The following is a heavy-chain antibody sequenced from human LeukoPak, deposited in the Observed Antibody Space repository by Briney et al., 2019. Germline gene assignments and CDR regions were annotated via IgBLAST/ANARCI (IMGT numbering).Heavy chain of an antibody. CDR2: IYGGGNS. CDR1: GFIVSSNY. CDR3: AKDLWWFGEFPNVFDI. V-gene: IGHV3-66*01. Sequence: GGSLRLSCAASGFIVSSNYMTWVRQAPGKGLEWVSVIYGGGNSVNADSVKGRFAISRDDSKNTLYLQMDSLRAEDTAVYYCAKDLWWFGEFPNVFDIWGQGTMVTVSS. D-gene: IGHD3-10*01. J-gene: IGHJ3*02.